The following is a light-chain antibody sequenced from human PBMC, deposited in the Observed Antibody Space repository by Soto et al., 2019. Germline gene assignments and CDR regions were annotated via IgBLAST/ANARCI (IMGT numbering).Light chain of an antibody. CDR3: QQRSDWLT. Sequence: EIVMTQSPATLSVSPGERATLSCRASRNVGSKLAWYMQKPGQAPRLLIYDASYRATGIPARFSGGGSGTDFTLSISSLEPEDFAVYYCQQRSDWLTFGGGTKVDIK. CDR1: RNVGSK. V-gene: IGKV3-11*01. CDR2: DAS. J-gene: IGKJ4*01.